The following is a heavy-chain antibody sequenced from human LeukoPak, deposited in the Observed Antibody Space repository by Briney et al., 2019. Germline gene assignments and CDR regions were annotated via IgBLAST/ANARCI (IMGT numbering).Heavy chain of an antibody. J-gene: IGHJ4*02. V-gene: IGHV1-2*02. CDR2: INPNGGST. Sequence: ASVKVSCKASGYSFTDHYIHWVRQAPGQGLKWMGWINPNGGSTNSGQSLQCRVTMTREPSINSAYMELSSPTPDDTAPSCCPITAIAATIDWWGQGALVSVSS. CDR1: GYSFTDHY. D-gene: IGHD6-25*01. CDR3: PITAIAATIDW.